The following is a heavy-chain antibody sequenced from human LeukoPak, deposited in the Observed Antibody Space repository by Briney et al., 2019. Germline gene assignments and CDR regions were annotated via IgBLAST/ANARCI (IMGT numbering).Heavy chain of an antibody. J-gene: IGHJ6*03. D-gene: IGHD4-11*01. CDR2: IFTTGST. V-gene: IGHV4-61*02. CDR3: ARDRSNPPNYYSYYYMDV. Sequence: SETLSLTCTVSGGSISSGSYYWSWIRQPAGKGLEWIGRIFTTGSTDYHPSLKSRVTISVDSSKNQFSLKLSSVTAADTAVYYCARDRSNPPNYYSYYYMDVWGKGTTVTVSS. CDR1: GGSISSGSYY.